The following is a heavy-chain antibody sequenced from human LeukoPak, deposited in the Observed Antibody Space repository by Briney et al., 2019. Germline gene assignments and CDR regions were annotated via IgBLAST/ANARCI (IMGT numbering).Heavy chain of an antibody. CDR2: IRGSGGAT. V-gene: IGHV3-23*01. J-gene: IGHJ4*02. CDR3: AKGAASRSLVHLDY. Sequence: GGSLRLSCAASGFTFNNYAMSWVRQAPGKGLEWVSAIRGSGGATYYADSVKGRFTISRDNSENTLYLQMNILRAEDTAVYFCAKGAASRSLVHLDYWGQGIVVTVSS. CDR1: GFTFNNYA. D-gene: IGHD6-13*01.